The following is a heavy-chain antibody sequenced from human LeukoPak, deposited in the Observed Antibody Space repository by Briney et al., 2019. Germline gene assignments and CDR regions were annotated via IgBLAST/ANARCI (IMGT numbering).Heavy chain of an antibody. J-gene: IGHJ4*02. CDR3: ARDITGTTSY. CDR1: GFTFSSYE. Sequence: GGSLRLSCAASGFTFSSYEMNWVRQAPGKGLEWVSYISSSGSTIYYADSVKGRFTISRDNAKNSLYLQMNSLRAEDTAVYYFARDITGTTSYWGQGTLVTVSS. CDR2: ISSSGSTI. D-gene: IGHD1-7*01. V-gene: IGHV3-48*03.